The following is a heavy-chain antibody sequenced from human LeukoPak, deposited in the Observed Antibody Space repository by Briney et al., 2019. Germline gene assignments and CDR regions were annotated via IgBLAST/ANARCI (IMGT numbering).Heavy chain of an antibody. Sequence: SETLSLTCTVSGGSISSYYWSWIRQPPGKGLEWIGYIYYSGSTNYNPSLKSRVTISVDTSKNQFSLELSSVTAADTAVYYCARWAHYWYFDLWGRGTLVTVSS. CDR2: IYYSGST. CDR1: GGSISSYY. V-gene: IGHV4-59*08. CDR3: ARWAHYWYFDL. J-gene: IGHJ2*01.